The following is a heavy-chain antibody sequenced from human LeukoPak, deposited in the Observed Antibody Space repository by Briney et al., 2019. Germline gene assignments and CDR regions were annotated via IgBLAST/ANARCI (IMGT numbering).Heavy chain of an antibody. J-gene: IGHJ1*01. Sequence: GGSLRLSCAASGSTFSTYWMHWVRQAPGKGLVWVSRIKSDGSTNYADSVKGRFTISRDNAKNTLSLQMNSLRPEDTGVYYCARAPSEIGGYYPEYFRPWGQGTLVTVSS. CDR1: GSTFSTYW. CDR3: ARAPSEIGGYYPEYFRP. V-gene: IGHV3-74*01. D-gene: IGHD3-3*01. CDR2: IKSDGST.